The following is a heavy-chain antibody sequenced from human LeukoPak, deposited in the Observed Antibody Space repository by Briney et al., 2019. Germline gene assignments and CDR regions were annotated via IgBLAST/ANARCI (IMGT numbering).Heavy chain of an antibody. CDR3: TRGSLSGSSWDY. V-gene: IGHV1-8*01. CDR2: KNPKTGDT. D-gene: IGHD1-26*01. J-gene: IGHJ4*02. Sequence: ASVRGSCKGSGYTLTGYDINGGRPATGQGLELMGRKNPKTGDTGYAQKFQGRVNMTRNTSIDTAYMELSGLRSDDTAVYYCTRGSLSGSSWDYWGQGTLLTVSS. CDR1: GYTLTGYD.